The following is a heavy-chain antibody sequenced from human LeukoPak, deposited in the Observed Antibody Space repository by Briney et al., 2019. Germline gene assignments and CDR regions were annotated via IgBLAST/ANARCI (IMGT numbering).Heavy chain of an antibody. CDR3: ARDGEDYCSSTSCYAWNWFDP. J-gene: IGHJ5*02. V-gene: IGHV1-69*05. CDR2: IIPIFGTA. Sequence: GASVKVSCKASGGTFSSYAISWVRQAPGQGLEWMGGIIPIFGTANYAQKSQGRVTITTDESTSTAYMELSSLRSEDTAVYYYARDGEDYCSSTSCYAWNWFDPWGQGTLVTVSS. CDR1: GGTFSSYA. D-gene: IGHD2-2*01.